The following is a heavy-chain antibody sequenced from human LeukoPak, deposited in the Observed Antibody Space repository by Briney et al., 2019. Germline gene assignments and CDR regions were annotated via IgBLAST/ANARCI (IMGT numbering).Heavy chain of an antibody. D-gene: IGHD6-13*01. CDR1: GFNFSPYA. V-gene: IGHV3-30-3*02. CDR2: ISDDGSNK. Sequence: GTSLRLSCEVSGFNFSPYAMHWVRQAPGKGLEWVAVISDDGSNKYYADSVKGRFTISRDNSKNTLYLQMNSLRAEDTAVYYCAQGVAAAGRSGYWGQGTLVTVSS. J-gene: IGHJ4*02. CDR3: AQGVAAAGRSGY.